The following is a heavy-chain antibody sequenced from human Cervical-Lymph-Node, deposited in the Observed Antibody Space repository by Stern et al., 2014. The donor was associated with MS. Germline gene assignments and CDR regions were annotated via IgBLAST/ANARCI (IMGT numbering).Heavy chain of an antibody. Sequence: VQLVESGGGVVQPGRSLRLSCAASGFTFSSYAMHWVRQAPGKGLEWVTVISYDGSNKYYADSVKGRFTISRDNSKNTLYLQMNSLRAEDTAVYYCARGESIAVAGTAWDWGQGTLVTVSS. V-gene: IGHV3-30-3*01. CDR1: GFTFSSYA. J-gene: IGHJ4*02. D-gene: IGHD6-19*01. CDR3: ARGESIAVAGTAWD. CDR2: ISYDGSNK.